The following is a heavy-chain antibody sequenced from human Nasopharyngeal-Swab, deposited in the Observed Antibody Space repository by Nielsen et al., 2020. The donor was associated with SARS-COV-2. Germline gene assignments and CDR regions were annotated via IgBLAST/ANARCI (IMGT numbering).Heavy chain of an antibody. CDR2: INSDESST. CDR3: ARGGVGYGDWNV. J-gene: IGHJ6*02. V-gene: IGHV3-74*01. D-gene: IGHD4-17*01. Sequence: WICQPPGKGLVWVSRINSDESSTSCADSVKGRFTISRDNAKNTLYLQMNSLRAEDTAVYYCARGGVGYGDWNVWGQGTTVTVSS.